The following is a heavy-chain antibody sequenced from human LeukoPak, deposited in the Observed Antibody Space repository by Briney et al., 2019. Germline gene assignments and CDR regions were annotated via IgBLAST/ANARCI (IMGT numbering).Heavy chain of an antibody. D-gene: IGHD2-2*01. CDR2: INHSGST. CDR1: GGSFSGYY. CDR3: AKDGRSTSPGY. V-gene: IGHV4-34*01. J-gene: IGHJ4*02. Sequence: SETLSLTCAVSGGSFSGYYWSWIRQPPGKGMEWIGEINHSGSTNYNPSLKSRVTVSVDTSKNQFSLKLSSVTAADTAVYYCAKDGRSTSPGYWGQGTLVTVST.